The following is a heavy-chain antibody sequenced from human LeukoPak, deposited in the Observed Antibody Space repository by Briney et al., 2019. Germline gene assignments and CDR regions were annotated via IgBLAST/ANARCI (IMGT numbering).Heavy chain of an antibody. J-gene: IGHJ6*02. CDR2: INHSGST. CDR3: ARYTPRGAPKPIVVVPGAGPYYGMDV. CDR1: GGSSSVYY. Sequence: SETLSLTCAVYGGSSSVYYWSWIRQPPGKGLQWIAEINHSGSTNYNPSLKSRVTISVDTSKNQFSLKLNSVTAADTDVYYCARYTPRGAPKPIVVVPGAGPYYGMDVWGQGTTVTVSS. D-gene: IGHD2-2*01. V-gene: IGHV4-34*01.